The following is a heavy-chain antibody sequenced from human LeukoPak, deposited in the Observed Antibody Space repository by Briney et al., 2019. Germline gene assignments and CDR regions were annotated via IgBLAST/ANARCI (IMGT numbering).Heavy chain of an antibody. CDR3: SAAAYY. V-gene: IGHV3-53*01. CDR2: IYTGGRT. D-gene: IGHD6-13*01. J-gene: IGHJ4*02. Sequence: PGGSLRLSCAASGFTFSSYSMNWVRQAPGKGLEWVSVIYTGGRTYYADSVKGRFTISRDNSKNTLFLQMNNLRAEDTAVYYCSAAAYYWGQGTLVTVSS. CDR1: GFTFSSYS.